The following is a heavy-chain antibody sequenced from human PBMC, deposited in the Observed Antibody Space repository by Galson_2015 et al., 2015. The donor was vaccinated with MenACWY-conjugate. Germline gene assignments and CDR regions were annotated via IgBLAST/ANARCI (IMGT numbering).Heavy chain of an antibody. Sequence: SETLSLTCPVAVGSISSSSYSWGWLRQPPGRGLEWIGRIYYSGSTYYNPSLKSRVTISVDKSKNLFSLKLSSVTAADTAVYYCATAWSYYNDYWGQGTLVTVSS. J-gene: IGHJ4*02. CDR2: IYYSGST. CDR1: VGSISSSSYS. D-gene: IGHD1-26*01. CDR3: ATAWSYYNDY. V-gene: IGHV4-39*07.